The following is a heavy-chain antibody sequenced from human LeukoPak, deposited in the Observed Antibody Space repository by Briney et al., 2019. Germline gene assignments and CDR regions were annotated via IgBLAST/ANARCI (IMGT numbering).Heavy chain of an antibody. CDR1: GDSVSTNSAA. D-gene: IGHD2-2*01. V-gene: IGHV6-1*01. Sequence: SQTLSLTCAISGDSVSTNSAAWNWIRQSPSRGLEWLGRTYYRSKWHTDYAVSVKSRITFKPDTSKNQFSLQLTSVTPEDTAVYYCARGVWEIVVVSAARAYYYYMDVWGKGTTVTVS. J-gene: IGHJ6*03. CDR2: TYYRSKWHT. CDR3: ARGVWEIVVVSAARAYYYYMDV.